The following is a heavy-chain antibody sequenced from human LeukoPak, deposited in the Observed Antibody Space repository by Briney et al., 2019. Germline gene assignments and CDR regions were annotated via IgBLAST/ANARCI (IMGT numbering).Heavy chain of an antibody. Sequence: GGSLRLSCAASGFTFSNHGMNWVRQAPGKGLEWVSGISPSGDIKYYADSVKGRFTISRDNSKNTLYLQMNSLRAEDTAVYYCAKLIVVVITPGFDYWGQGTLVTVSS. D-gene: IGHD3-22*01. V-gene: IGHV3-23*01. CDR3: AKLIVVVITPGFDY. CDR1: GFTFSNHG. J-gene: IGHJ4*02. CDR2: ISPSGDIK.